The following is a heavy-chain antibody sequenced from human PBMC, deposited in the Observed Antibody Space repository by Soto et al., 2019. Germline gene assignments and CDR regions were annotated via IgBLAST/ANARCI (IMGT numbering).Heavy chain of an antibody. D-gene: IGHD3-3*01. V-gene: IGHV1-18*01. CDR3: ARDKGITTFGVYSMYYYGMDV. CDR1: GYTFTSYG. J-gene: IGHJ6*02. CDR2: ISTDNGNT. Sequence: ASVKVSCKASGYTFTSYGISWVRQAPGQGLEWMGWISTDNGNTNYAQHLQGRVSMTTDTSTSTAYMDLRSLRSDDTAVYYCARDKGITTFGVYSMYYYGMDVWG.